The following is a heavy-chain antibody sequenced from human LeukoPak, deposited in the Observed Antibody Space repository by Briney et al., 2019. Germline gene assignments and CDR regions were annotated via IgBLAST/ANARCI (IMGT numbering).Heavy chain of an antibody. V-gene: IGHV4-39*07. D-gene: IGHD4/OR15-4a*01. CDR3: ARSGLTTNWFDP. Sequence: KTSETLALTCTVSGGSISSSSYYWGWIRQPPGKGLEWIGSIYYSGSTYYNLSLKSRVTISVDTSKNQFSLKLSSVTAADTAVYYCARSGLTTNWFDPWGQGTLVTVSS. CDR2: IYYSGST. J-gene: IGHJ5*02. CDR1: GGSISSSSYY.